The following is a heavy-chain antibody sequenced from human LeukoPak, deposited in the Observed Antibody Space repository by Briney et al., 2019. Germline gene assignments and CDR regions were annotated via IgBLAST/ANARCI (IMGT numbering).Heavy chain of an antibody. CDR3: ARAPTYRGYMGV. D-gene: IGHD4-11*01. V-gene: IGHV3-48*01. Sequence: GGSLRLSCAASGFTFSSYNMDWVRQAPGKGLEWVSYISSSSSTIYYADSVKGRFTISRDNAKNSLYLQMNSLRAEDTAVYYCARAPTYRGYMGVWGKGTTVIVSS. CDR1: GFTFSSYN. CDR2: ISSSSSTI. J-gene: IGHJ6*03.